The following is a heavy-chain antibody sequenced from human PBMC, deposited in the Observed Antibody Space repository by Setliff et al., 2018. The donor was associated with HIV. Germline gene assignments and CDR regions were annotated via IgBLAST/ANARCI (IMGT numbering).Heavy chain of an antibody. CDR3: GTAMYYYYGLDV. J-gene: IGHJ6*02. V-gene: IGHV4-38-2*02. Sequence: SETLSLTCTVSGGSISSGCYWGWIRQPPGKGLEWIGSMYHTGSTYYSPSLNSRFTISVDTSKNQFSLKLRSVTAADTAVYYCGTAMYYYYGLDVWGQGIRVTVSS. D-gene: IGHD2-2*01. CDR1: GGSISSGCY. CDR2: MYHTGST.